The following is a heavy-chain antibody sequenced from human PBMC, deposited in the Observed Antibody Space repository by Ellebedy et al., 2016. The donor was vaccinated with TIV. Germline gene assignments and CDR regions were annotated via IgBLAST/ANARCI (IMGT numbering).Heavy chain of an antibody. CDR2: MNPNSGNT. CDR3: ARLSYADYYYYYGMDV. D-gene: IGHD4-17*01. Sequence: AASVKVSCKASGYTFTSYDINWVRQATGQGLEWMGWMNPNSGNTGYAQKFQGRVTITRNTSISTAYMELSSLRSEDTAVYYCARLSYADYYYYYGMDVWGQGTTVTVSS. V-gene: IGHV1-8*03. J-gene: IGHJ6*02. CDR1: GYTFTSYD.